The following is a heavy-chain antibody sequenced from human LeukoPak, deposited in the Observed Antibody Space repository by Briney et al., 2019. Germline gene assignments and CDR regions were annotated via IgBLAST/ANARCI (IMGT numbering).Heavy chain of an antibody. CDR1: GYTFPSYY. V-gene: IGHV1-8*02. D-gene: IGHD3-10*01. Sequence: ASVKVSCKASGYTFPSYYMHWVRQAPGQGLEWMGWMNPNSGNTGYAQKFQGRVTMTRNTSISTAYMELSSLRSEDTAVYYCARGYGSGSYHYDYWGQGTLVTVSS. CDR3: ARGYGSGSYHYDY. J-gene: IGHJ4*02. CDR2: MNPNSGNT.